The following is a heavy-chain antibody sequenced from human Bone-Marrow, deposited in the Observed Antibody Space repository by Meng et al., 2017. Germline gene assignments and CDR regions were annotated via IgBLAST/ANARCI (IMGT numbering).Heavy chain of an antibody. J-gene: IGHJ5*02. CDR2: IYTSGST. D-gene: IGHD1/OR15-1a*01. V-gene: IGHV4-4*07. Sequence: GLARVQPSGTPSLTWPCSGGSISSYSGSWSRPPAGKGLEWIGRIYTSGSTNYNPSLKSRVTMSVDTSKNQFSLKLSSVTDADTAVYYCARVEGGNNRYNWFDPWGQGTLVTVSS. CDR1: GGSISSYS. CDR3: ARVEGGNNRYNWFDP.